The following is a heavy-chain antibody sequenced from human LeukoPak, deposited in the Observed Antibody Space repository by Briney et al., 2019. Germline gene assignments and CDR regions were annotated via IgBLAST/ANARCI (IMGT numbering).Heavy chain of an antibody. CDR2: IYYSGVS. V-gene: IGHV4-39*01. CDR3: ARQTGSGLFILP. D-gene: IGHD3/OR15-3a*01. Sequence: SSETLSLTCTVSGGSIISSSFWWGWIRQPPGKGLEWIGSIYYSGVSYYNTSLKSRVTISIDTSKNQFSLRLTPVTAADTAVYYCARQTGSGLFILPGGQGTLVTVSS. CDR1: GGSIISSSFW. J-gene: IGHJ4*02.